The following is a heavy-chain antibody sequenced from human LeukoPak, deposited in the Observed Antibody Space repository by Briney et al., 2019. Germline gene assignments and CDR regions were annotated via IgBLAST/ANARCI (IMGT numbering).Heavy chain of an antibody. CDR3: AGALRGYSYGPTDY. V-gene: IGHV4-59*01. Sequence: PSDTLSLTCTVSGGSISSYYWSWIRQPPGKGLEWIGYIYYSGSTNYNPSLKSRVTMSVDTSKNQFSLKLSSVTAADTAVYYCAGALRGYSYGPTDYWGQGTLVTVSS. CDR2: IYYSGST. CDR1: GGSISSYY. D-gene: IGHD5-18*01. J-gene: IGHJ4*02.